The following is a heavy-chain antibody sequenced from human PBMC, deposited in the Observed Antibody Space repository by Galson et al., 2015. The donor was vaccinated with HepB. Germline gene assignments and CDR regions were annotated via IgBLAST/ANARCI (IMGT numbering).Heavy chain of an antibody. J-gene: IGHJ6*02. Sequence: SLRLSCAASGFTFSSYGMHWVRQALGKGLEWVAVISYDGRSTYYADSVKGRFTVSRENSKNTLYLQMNSLRAEDTAVYYCAKARPNYYYFYGMDVWGHGTTVTVSS. CDR1: GFTFSSYG. V-gene: IGHV3-30*18. CDR2: ISYDGRST. CDR3: AKARPNYYYFYGMDV.